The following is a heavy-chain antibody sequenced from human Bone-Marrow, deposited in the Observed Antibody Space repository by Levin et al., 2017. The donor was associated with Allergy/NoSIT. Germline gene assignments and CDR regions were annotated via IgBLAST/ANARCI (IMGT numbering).Heavy chain of an antibody. Sequence: GGSLRLSCTGSGFTFSSYAMNWVRQVPGKGLEWVSSISGSGDDTYYSDSVRGRFTVSRDNSKTTVYLHMDRLRVDDTAIYYCAKAKDIVVGPAAGFEPRGWFDPWGQGSLVAVSS. D-gene: IGHD2-15*01. CDR2: ISGSGDDT. V-gene: IGHV3-23*01. J-gene: IGHJ5*02. CDR1: GFTFSSYA. CDR3: AKAKDIVVGPAAGFEPRGWFDP.